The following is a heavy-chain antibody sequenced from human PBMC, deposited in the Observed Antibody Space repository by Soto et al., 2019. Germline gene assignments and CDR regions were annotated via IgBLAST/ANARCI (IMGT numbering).Heavy chain of an antibody. J-gene: IGHJ4*02. D-gene: IGHD3-10*01. V-gene: IGHV4-34*01. CDR1: GGSVSSYY. Sequence: SEILSLTCTVSGGSVSSYYWSWIRQPPGKGLEWIGEINHSGSTNYNPSLKSRVTISVDTSKNQFSLKLSSVTAADTAVYYCARGREYYGSGSYYSYYFDYWGQGTLVTVSS. CDR3: ARGREYYGSGSYYSYYFDY. CDR2: INHSGST.